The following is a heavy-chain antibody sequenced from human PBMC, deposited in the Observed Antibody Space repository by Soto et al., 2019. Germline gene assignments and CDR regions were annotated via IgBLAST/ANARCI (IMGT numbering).Heavy chain of an antibody. CDR1: GGSISSGGYY. D-gene: IGHD2-2*01. Sequence: SETLSLTCTVSGGSISSGGYYWSWIRQHPGKGLEWIGYIYHSGSTYYNPSLKSRVTISVDTSKNQFSLKLSSVTAADTAVYYCARDPTHIVVVPAASHPDYWGQGTLVTVSS. J-gene: IGHJ4*02. V-gene: IGHV4-31*03. CDR3: ARDPTHIVVVPAASHPDY. CDR2: IYHSGST.